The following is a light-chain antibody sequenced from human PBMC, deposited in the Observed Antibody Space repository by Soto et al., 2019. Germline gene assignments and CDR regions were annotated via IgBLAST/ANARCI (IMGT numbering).Light chain of an antibody. CDR1: SPKIGAGYD. Sequence: QSVLTQPPSVSGAPGQRVTISCPGSSPKIGAGYDVHWYQQLPGTAPKLLIYGNSNRPSGVPDRFSGSKSGTSASLAITGLQAEDEADYYCQSYDSSLSADVFGTGTKVTVL. J-gene: IGLJ1*01. CDR2: GNS. V-gene: IGLV1-40*01. CDR3: QSYDSSLSADV.